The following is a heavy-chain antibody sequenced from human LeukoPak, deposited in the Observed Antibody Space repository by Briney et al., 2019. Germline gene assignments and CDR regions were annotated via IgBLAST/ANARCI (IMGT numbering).Heavy chain of an antibody. Sequence: GGSLKLSCAASGFTFNKYAMTWVRQAPGKGLERVSTFSNTGSAYYADSVKGRFTISRDNSKNSLYLRMNSLRAEDTALYYCAKDSYDFWSGFDYWGRGTLVTVSS. V-gene: IGHV3-23*01. J-gene: IGHJ4*02. CDR3: AKDSYDFWSGFDY. D-gene: IGHD3-3*01. CDR2: FSNTGSA. CDR1: GFTFNKYA.